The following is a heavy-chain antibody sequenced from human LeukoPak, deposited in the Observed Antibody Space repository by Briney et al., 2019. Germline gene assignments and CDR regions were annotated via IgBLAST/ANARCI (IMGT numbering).Heavy chain of an antibody. Sequence: SETLSLTCTVSGGSISSSSYYWGWIRQPPGKGLEWIGSIYYSGSTYYNPSLKSRVTISVDTSKNQFSLKLSSVTAADTAVYYCARQERSHCSSTSCYKRPNWFDPWGQGTLVTVSS. CDR1: GGSISSSSYY. J-gene: IGHJ5*02. D-gene: IGHD2-2*02. V-gene: IGHV4-39*01. CDR3: ARQERSHCSSTSCYKRPNWFDP. CDR2: IYYSGST.